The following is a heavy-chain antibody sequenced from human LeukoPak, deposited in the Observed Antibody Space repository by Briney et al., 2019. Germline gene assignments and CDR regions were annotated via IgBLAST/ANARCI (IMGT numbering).Heavy chain of an antibody. CDR3: ARDPPKVRVQYSGYPPRVGAD. CDR2: INHSGST. J-gene: IGHJ4*02. Sequence: PSETLSLTCAVYGGSFSGYYWSWIRQPPGKGLEWIGEINHSGSTNYNPSLKSRVTISVDTSKNQFSLKLSSVTAADTAVYYCARDPPKVRVQYSGYPPRVGADWGQGTLVTVSS. V-gene: IGHV4-34*01. CDR1: GGSFSGYY. D-gene: IGHD5-12*01.